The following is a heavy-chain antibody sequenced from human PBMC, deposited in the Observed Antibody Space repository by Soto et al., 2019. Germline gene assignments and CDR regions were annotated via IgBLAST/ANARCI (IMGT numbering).Heavy chain of an antibody. J-gene: IGHJ1*01. V-gene: IGHV3-30*04. CDR3: ARDLGGYVHLWDKSNY. Sequence: QVQLVESGGGVVQPGASLTLSCAASGLRFSGFGMHWVRQAPGKGLEWVAVISFDASEKFYVDSVKGRFSISRDVSHSKVFRQMNSLRREDTGVYYCARDLGGYVHLWDKSNYWGQGTLVNVS. CDR1: GLRFSGFG. D-gene: IGHD5-12*01. CDR2: ISFDASEK.